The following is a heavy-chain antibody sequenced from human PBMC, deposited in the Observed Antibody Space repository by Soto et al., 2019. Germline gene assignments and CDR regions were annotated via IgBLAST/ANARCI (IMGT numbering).Heavy chain of an antibody. J-gene: IGHJ5*02. CDR1: GYTFTGYY. CDR3: ARDSTVGYHNWFDP. V-gene: IGHV1-2*04. CDR2: INPNSGGT. D-gene: IGHD3-22*01. Sequence: GASVKVSCKASGYTFTGYYRHWVRQAPGQGLEWMGWINPNSGGTNYAQKFQGWVTMTRDTSISTAYMELSSVTAADTAVYYCARDSTVGYHNWFDPWGQGTLVTVSS.